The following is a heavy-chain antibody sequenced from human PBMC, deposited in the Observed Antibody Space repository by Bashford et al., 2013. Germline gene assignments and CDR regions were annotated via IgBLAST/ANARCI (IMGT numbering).Heavy chain of an antibody. D-gene: IGHD6-19*01. V-gene: IGHV4-39*01. CDR1: GGSISSSTHY. J-gene: IGHJ5*02. Sequence: SETLSLTCTVSGGSISSSTHYWNWIRQPPGKGLEWIGSIYYSGSTYYNPSLKSRVTISVDTSKNQFSLNLSSVTAADTAVYYCARGIAVAASAPTPWGQGTLVHRLL. CDR3: ARGIAVAASAPTP. CDR2: IYYSGST.